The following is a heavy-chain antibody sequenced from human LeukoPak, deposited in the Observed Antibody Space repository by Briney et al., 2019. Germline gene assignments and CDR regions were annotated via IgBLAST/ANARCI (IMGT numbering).Heavy chain of an antibody. CDR2: IYTSGST. CDR3: AGIDYGDYVQH. Sequence: SETLSLTCTVSGGSISSGSYYWSWIRQPAGKGLEWIGRIYTSGSTNYNPSLKSRVTISVDTSKNQFSLKLSSVTAADTAVYYCAGIDYGDYVQHWGQGTLVTVSS. V-gene: IGHV4-61*02. J-gene: IGHJ1*01. CDR1: GGSISSGSYY. D-gene: IGHD4-17*01.